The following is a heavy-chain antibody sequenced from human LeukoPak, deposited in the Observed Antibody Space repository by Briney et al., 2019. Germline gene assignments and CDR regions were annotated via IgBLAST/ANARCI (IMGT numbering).Heavy chain of an antibody. Sequence: SGPTLVNPTQTLTLTCTFSGFSLSTSGVGVGWIRQPPGKALEWLALIYWNDDKRYSPSLKSRLTLTKDTSKNQVVLTMTNMDPVDTATYYCAHSPTGDPLDWLDPWGRGTLVTVSS. V-gene: IGHV2-5*01. D-gene: IGHD7-27*01. CDR3: AHSPTGDPLDWLDP. CDR2: IYWNDDK. J-gene: IGHJ5*02. CDR1: GFSLSTSGVG.